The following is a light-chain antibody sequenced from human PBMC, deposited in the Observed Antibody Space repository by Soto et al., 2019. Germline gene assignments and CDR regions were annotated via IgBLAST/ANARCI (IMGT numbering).Light chain of an antibody. CDR3: QQYGSSPRT. J-gene: IGKJ3*01. V-gene: IGKV3-20*01. CDR2: GAS. Sequence: EIVLTQSPATLSLSPGERATLSCRASQSVTNSLAWYQQKPGQAPRLLIYGASSRATGIPDRFSGSGSGTDFTLTISRLEPEDFAVYYCQQYGSSPRTFGPGTKVDIK. CDR1: QSVTNS.